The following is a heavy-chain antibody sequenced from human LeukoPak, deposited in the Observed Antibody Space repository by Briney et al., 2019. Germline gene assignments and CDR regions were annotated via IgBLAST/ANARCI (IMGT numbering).Heavy chain of an antibody. CDR3: AKAFGSTTVTTSYYYYMDV. V-gene: IGHV3-33*06. D-gene: IGHD4-17*01. J-gene: IGHJ6*03. CDR1: GFTFSSYG. CDR2: IWYDGSNK. Sequence: GWSLRLSCAASGFTFSSYGMHWVRQAPGKGLEGLAVIWYDGSNKYYADSVKGRFTISRDNSKNTLYLQMNSLRAEDTAVYYCAKAFGSTTVTTSYYYYMDVWGKGTTVTVSS.